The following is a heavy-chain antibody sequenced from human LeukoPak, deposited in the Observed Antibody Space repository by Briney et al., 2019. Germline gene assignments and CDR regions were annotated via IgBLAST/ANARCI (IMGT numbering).Heavy chain of an antibody. CDR3: ARVGGGKYYFDY. V-gene: IGHV4-39*01. J-gene: IGHJ4*02. Sequence: SETLSLTCAVSGGSISSNSYYWGWIRQPPGKGLEWIGSIYYSGSTYYNPSLKSRVTISVDTSKNQFSLKLSSVTAADTAVYYCARVGGGKYYFDYWGQGTLVTVSS. D-gene: IGHD4-23*01. CDR2: IYYSGST. CDR1: GGSISSNSYY.